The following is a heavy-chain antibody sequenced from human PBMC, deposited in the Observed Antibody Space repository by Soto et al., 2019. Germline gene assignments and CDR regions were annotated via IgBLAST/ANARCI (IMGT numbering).Heavy chain of an antibody. CDR2: ISGYNGNT. J-gene: IGHJ4*02. CDR3: GRDLVTGTTHCFDS. CDR1: GYTLTSYG. D-gene: IGHD4-4*01. Sequence: QVQLVQSGAEVKQPGASVKVSCKASGYTLTSYGISWVRQSPGHGLERMGWISGYNGNTKFAQMLQGRVTMTTDTSTSTADMEMRSLRYDDTYLYYCGRDLVTGTTHCFDSWGQGTLVTVSS. V-gene: IGHV1-18*01.